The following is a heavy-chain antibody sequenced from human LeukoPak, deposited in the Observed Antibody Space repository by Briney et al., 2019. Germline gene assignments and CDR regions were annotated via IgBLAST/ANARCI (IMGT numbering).Heavy chain of an antibody. V-gene: IGHV1-18*01. Sequence: ASVKVSCKASGYTFTSYGITWVRQAAGQGLEWMGWISGYNGNTNYAQKLQGRVTMTTDTSTSTAYMELRSLTSDDTAVYYCVRQYGSGSYYVFDIWGQGTMVTVSS. CDR1: GYTFTSYG. D-gene: IGHD3-10*01. CDR3: VRQYGSGSYYVFDI. CDR2: ISGYNGNT. J-gene: IGHJ3*02.